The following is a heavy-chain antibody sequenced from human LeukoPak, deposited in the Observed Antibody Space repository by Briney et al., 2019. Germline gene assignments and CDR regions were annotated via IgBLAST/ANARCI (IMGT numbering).Heavy chain of an antibody. CDR3: GGGGTIAAAGVDY. CDR1: GVSVSSGSSY. V-gene: IGHV4-39*07. D-gene: IGHD6-13*01. J-gene: IGHJ4*01. CDR2: VTHGGGT. Sequence: SETLSLTCTVSGVSVSSGSSYWGWIRQPPGKGLEWIGQVTHGGGTNYNPSLKSRVTISADTSRNQFSLKLSSVTAADTAVYFCGGGGTIAAAGVDYWGHGTLVTVSS.